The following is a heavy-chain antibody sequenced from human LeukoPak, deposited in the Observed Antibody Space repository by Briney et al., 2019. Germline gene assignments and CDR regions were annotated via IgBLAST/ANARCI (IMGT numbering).Heavy chain of an antibody. D-gene: IGHD5-18*01. Sequence: WGSVRLSCAASGFTFSSYAMHWVRQAPGKGLEWVTLMSYDGSNKYYTDSVKGRFTISRDNSKDTLYLQMNSLRAEDTAVYYCARSTPAYSYGVDYWGQGTLVTVSS. V-gene: IGHV3-30-3*01. CDR2: MSYDGSNK. CDR3: ARSTPAYSYGVDY. CDR1: GFTFSSYA. J-gene: IGHJ4*02.